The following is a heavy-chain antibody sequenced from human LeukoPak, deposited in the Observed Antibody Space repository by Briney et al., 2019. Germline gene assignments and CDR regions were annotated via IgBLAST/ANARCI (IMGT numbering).Heavy chain of an antibody. V-gene: IGHV3-53*05. CDR3: ATNGYSGTYNRYFDS. D-gene: IGHD1-26*01. Sequence: PGGSLRLSCAASGFTVSSSYMSWVRQAPGKGPEWVSVIYAGGTTYYPDSVKGRFTISRDNSKNTLYLQMDSLRSEDTAVYYCATNGYSGTYNRYFDSWGQGTLVTVSS. CDR1: GFTVSSSY. J-gene: IGHJ4*02. CDR2: IYAGGTT.